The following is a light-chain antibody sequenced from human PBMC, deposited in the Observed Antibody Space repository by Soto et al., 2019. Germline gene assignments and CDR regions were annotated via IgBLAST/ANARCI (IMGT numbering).Light chain of an antibody. CDR1: SSDVGNYDY. J-gene: IGLJ3*02. Sequence: QSVLTQPPSASGSPGQSVTISCTGTSSDVGNYDYVSWYQQHPGKAPKLIIYDVSARPSGVPDRFSGSKSGNTASLTVSGLQAEDEADYYGYSYAGSNTWVFGGGTKLTVL. V-gene: IGLV2-8*01. CDR3: YSYAGSNTWV. CDR2: DVS.